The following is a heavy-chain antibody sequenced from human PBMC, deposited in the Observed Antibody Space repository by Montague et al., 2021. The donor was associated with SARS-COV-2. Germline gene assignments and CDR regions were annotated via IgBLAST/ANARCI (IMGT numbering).Heavy chain of an antibody. CDR2: TYYRSKWYN. CDR3: ARIPVGSKYYFDF. Sequence: CAISGDSVSSDIATWNWIRQSPSRGLEWLGRTYYRSKWYNGYAESVKGRITIDPDTSKHQFSLHLNSVTPEDTAVYYCARIPVGSKYYFDFWGQGTLVTVSS. J-gene: IGHJ4*02. V-gene: IGHV6-1*01. CDR1: GDSVSSDIAT. D-gene: IGHD2-2*01.